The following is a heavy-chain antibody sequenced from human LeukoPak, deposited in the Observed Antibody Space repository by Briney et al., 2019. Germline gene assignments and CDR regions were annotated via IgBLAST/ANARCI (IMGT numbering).Heavy chain of an antibody. Sequence: SETLSLTCTVSGGSISSYYWSWIRQPPGKGLEWIGYIYYSGSTNYNPSLKSRVTISVDTSKNQFPLKLSSVTAADTAVYYCASDYGGNTSFDYWGQGTLVTVSS. V-gene: IGHV4-59*08. CDR2: IYYSGST. J-gene: IGHJ4*02. CDR1: GGSISSYY. D-gene: IGHD4-23*01. CDR3: ASDYGGNTSFDY.